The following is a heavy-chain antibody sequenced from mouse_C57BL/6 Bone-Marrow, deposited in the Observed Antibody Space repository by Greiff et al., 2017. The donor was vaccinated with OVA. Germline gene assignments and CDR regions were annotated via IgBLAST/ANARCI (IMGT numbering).Heavy chain of an antibody. CDR2: INPSNGGT. CDR1: GYTFTSYW. J-gene: IGHJ2*01. CDR3: ARVTGTWYFDY. Sequence: QVQLQQPGTELVKPGASGYTFTSYWMHWVKQRPGQGLEWIGNINPSNGGTNYNEKFKSKDTLTVDKSSSTAYMQLSSLTAEDSAVYCCARVTGTWYFDYWGQGTTLTVSS. D-gene: IGHD4-1*01. V-gene: IGHV1-53*01.